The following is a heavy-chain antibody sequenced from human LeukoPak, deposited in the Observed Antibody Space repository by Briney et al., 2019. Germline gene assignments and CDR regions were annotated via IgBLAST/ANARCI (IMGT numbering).Heavy chain of an antibody. Sequence: ASVKVSCKASGYTXTANYMHGVRQAPGQGLEWMGWINPRSGGTNYGEKFRGRVTMTRDTSITTAYMELSSLRFDDTAVYYCARGSGTSWFDYWGQGTLVTVSS. D-gene: IGHD2-2*01. CDR2: INPRSGGT. V-gene: IGHV1-2*02. CDR1: GYTXTANY. CDR3: ARGSGTSWFDY. J-gene: IGHJ4*02.